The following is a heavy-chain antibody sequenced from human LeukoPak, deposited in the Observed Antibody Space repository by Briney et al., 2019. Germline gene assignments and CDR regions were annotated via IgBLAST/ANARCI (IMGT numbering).Heavy chain of an antibody. D-gene: IGHD2-8*01. J-gene: IGHJ4*02. CDR1: GGSISNTNW. Sequence: KPSETLSLTCGVYGGSISNTNWWCLVRQPPGQGLEWIGEISLTGLTHYTPSLESRVTVSLDKSKNQLSLNLTSVTAADTAVYYCSRENGAFSPFGYWGQGTLVTVLS. CDR2: ISLTGLT. CDR3: SRENGAFSPFGY. V-gene: IGHV4-4*02.